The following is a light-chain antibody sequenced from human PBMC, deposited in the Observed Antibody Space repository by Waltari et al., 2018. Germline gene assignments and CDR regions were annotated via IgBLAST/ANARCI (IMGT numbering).Light chain of an antibody. V-gene: IGLV4-69*01. Sequence: QLVLTQSPSASASLGASVKLTCTLSSGHSSNVIAWLQQQPEKGPRYLMKVKSDGSHSKGDDIPDRFSGSSSGAERYLTISSLQAEDEADYYCQTGGHGTWVFGGGTKLTVL. CDR3: QTGGHGTWV. CDR2: VKSDGSH. J-gene: IGLJ3*02. CDR1: SGHSSNV.